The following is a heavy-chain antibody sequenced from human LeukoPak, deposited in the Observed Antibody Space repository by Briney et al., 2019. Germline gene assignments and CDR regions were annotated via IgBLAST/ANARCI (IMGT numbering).Heavy chain of an antibody. J-gene: IGHJ6*03. CDR3: ARVDSSSWYLYYYYYYMDV. Sequence: HTGGSLRLSCAASGFTFSSYWMSWVRQAPGKGLEWVANIKQDGSEKYYVDSVKGRFTISRDNAKNSLYLQMNSLRAEDTAVYYCARVDSSSWYLYYYYYYMDVWGKGTTVNVSS. CDR2: IKQDGSEK. CDR1: GFTFSSYW. D-gene: IGHD6-13*01. V-gene: IGHV3-7*01.